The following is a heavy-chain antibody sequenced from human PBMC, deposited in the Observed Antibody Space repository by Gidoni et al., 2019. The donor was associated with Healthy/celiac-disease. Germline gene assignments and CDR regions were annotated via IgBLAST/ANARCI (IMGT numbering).Heavy chain of an antibody. CDR2: IWYDGSNK. J-gene: IGHJ5*02. Sequence: QVQLVESGGGVVQPGRSISLSCAASGVTFSSYGMHGVRQAPGKGLEWVAVIWYDGSNKYYEDSVKGRFTISRDNSKNTLYLQMNSLRAEDTAVYYCAREGRRVDRVPNWFDPWGQGTLVTVSS. V-gene: IGHV3-33*01. CDR1: GVTFSSYG. CDR3: AREGRRVDRVPNWFDP. D-gene: IGHD2-15*01.